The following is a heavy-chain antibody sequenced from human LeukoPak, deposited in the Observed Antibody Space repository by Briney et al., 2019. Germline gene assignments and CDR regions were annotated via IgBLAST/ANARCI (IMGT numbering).Heavy chain of an antibody. CDR1: GFSIRGYW. CDR3: VRDGDAYDFDL. V-gene: IGHV3-74*01. CDR2: IKSDGSWT. Sequence: PGGSPRLSCAASGFSIRGYWMHWVRQAPGKGLMWVSRIKSDGSWTNYADSVRGRFTISRDNAKNTLFPQMVGLRAEDTAIYYCVRDGDAYDFDLWGLGILVTVSS. D-gene: IGHD5-12*01. J-gene: IGHJ4*02.